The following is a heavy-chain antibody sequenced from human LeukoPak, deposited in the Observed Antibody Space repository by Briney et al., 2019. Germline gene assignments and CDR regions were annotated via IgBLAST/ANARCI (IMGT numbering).Heavy chain of an antibody. Sequence: GGSLRLSCAASGFTFSSYAMHWVRQAPGKGLEWVAVISYDGSNKYYADSVKGRFTISRDNSKNTLYLQMNSLRAEDAAVYYCARPRVTMIVVFDYWGQGTLVTVSS. CDR2: ISYDGSNK. CDR3: ARPRVTMIVVFDY. D-gene: IGHD3-22*01. CDR1: GFTFSSYA. J-gene: IGHJ4*02. V-gene: IGHV3-30-3*01.